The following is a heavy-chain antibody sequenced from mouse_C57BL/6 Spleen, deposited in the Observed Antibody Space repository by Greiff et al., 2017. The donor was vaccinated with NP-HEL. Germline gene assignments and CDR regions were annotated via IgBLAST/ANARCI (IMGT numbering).Heavy chain of an antibody. CDR3: ARSGDGYYWYFDV. V-gene: IGHV1-50*01. Sequence: QVQLQQPGAELVKPGASVKLSCKASGYTFTSYWMQWVKQRPGQGLEWIGEIDPSDSYTNYNQKFKGKSTLTVDKSSSTAYMQLSSLTSEDSAVYYCARSGDGYYWYFDVWGTGTTVTVSS. CDR1: GYTFTSYW. J-gene: IGHJ1*03. D-gene: IGHD2-3*01. CDR2: IDPSDSYT.